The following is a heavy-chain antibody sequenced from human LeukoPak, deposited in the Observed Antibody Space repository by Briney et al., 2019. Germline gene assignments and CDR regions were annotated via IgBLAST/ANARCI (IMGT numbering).Heavy chain of an antibody. Sequence: ASVKVSCKASGYTFTSYYMHWVRPAPGQGLEWMGIINPSGGRTGYAQKFQGRVTMTRDTSTSTVYMELSSLRSEDTAVYYCARDGVQLWDSYPDYWGQGTLVTVSS. CDR3: ARDGVQLWDSYPDY. V-gene: IGHV1-46*01. CDR1: GYTFTSYY. CDR2: INPSGGRT. D-gene: IGHD5-18*01. J-gene: IGHJ4*02.